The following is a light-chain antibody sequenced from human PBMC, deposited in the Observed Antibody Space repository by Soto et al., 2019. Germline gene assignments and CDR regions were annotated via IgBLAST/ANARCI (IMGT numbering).Light chain of an antibody. CDR3: QSYDSGLGGYVI. CDR2: EGS. CDR1: SSDVGSYNL. V-gene: IGLV2-14*02. Sequence: QSVLTQPASVSGSPGQSITISCTGTSSDVGSYNLVSWYQQHPGKAPKLMIYEGSKRPSGVSNRFSGSKSGNTASLAITGLQAEDEADYYCQSYDSGLGGYVIFGGGTKLTVL. J-gene: IGLJ2*01.